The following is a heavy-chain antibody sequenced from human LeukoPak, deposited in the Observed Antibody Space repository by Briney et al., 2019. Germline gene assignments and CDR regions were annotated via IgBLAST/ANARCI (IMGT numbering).Heavy chain of an antibody. V-gene: IGHV3-72*01. CDR3: VAFLSGYAY. CDR2: TTNKAHSYTT. D-gene: IGHD3-22*01. J-gene: IGHJ4*02. CDR1: GFTFSDYY. Sequence: GGSLRLSCAASGFTFSDYYMSWIRQDPGKGLEWVGRTTNKAHSYTTDYAASVTGRFTISRDNSNNSMYLQMINLKTEDTAVYYCVAFLSGYAYWGQGTLVTVSS.